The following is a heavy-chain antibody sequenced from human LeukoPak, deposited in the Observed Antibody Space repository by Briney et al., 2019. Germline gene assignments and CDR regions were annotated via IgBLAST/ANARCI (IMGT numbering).Heavy chain of an antibody. CDR1: GGSISSSSYY. CDR2: IYYSGST. J-gene: IGHJ5*02. Sequence: SEALSLTCTVSGGSISSSSYYWGWIRQPPGKGLEWIGSIYYSGSTYYNPSLKSRVTISVDTSKNQFSLKLSSVTAADTAVYYCARGRTGYYYDSSGSNNWFDPWGQGTLVTVSS. CDR3: ARGRTGYYYDSSGSNNWFDP. V-gene: IGHV4-39*07. D-gene: IGHD3-22*01.